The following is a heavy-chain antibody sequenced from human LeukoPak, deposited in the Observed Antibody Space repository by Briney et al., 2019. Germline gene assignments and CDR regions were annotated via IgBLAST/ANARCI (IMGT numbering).Heavy chain of an antibody. CDR1: GFTFGGYA. CDR3: ARYRFLEWLAYFDY. V-gene: IGHV3-23*01. CDR2: ISAGGGTT. D-gene: IGHD3-3*01. Sequence: GGSLRLSCAASGFTFGGYAMNWVRQAPGKGLEWVSGISAGGGTTYYADSVKGRFTISRDNSKNTLYLQMNSLRAEDTAVYYCARYRFLEWLAYFDYWGQGTLVTVSS. J-gene: IGHJ4*02.